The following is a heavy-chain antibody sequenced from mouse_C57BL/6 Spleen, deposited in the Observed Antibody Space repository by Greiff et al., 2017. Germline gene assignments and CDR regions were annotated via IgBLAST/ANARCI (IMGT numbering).Heavy chain of an antibody. J-gene: IGHJ4*01. CDR1: GYTFTSYW. Sequence: VQLQQPGAELVKPGASVKMSCKASGYTFTSYWITWVTQRPGQGFEWIGDLYPGSGTTNYNEKFKSTATLTVDTSSSTAYMQLSSQTSEDSAVYYCARERPNYYGSSSYAMDYWGQGTSVTVSS. CDR2: LYPGSGTT. V-gene: IGHV1-55*01. CDR3: ARERPNYYGSSSYAMDY. D-gene: IGHD1-1*01.